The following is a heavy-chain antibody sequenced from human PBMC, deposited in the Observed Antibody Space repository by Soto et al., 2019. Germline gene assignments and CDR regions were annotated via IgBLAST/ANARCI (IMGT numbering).Heavy chain of an antibody. J-gene: IGHJ5*02. CDR1: GGSISSSSYY. V-gene: IGHV4-39*01. D-gene: IGHD3-22*01. CDR2: IYYSGST. Sequence: SETLSLTCTVSGGSISSSSYYWGWIRQPPGKGLEWIGSIYYSGSTYYNPSLKSRVTISVDTSKNQFSLKLSSVTAADTAVYYCARYYYDSSGSEGNWFDPWGQGTLVTVSS. CDR3: ARYYYDSSGSEGNWFDP.